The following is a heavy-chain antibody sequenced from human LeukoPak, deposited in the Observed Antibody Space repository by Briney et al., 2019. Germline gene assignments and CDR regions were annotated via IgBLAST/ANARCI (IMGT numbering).Heavy chain of an antibody. V-gene: IGHV4-31*03. J-gene: IGHJ5*02. CDR3: ARCIAAAGTRWFDP. CDR2: IYYSGST. Sequence: PSETLSLTCTVSGGSISSGGYYWSWIRQHPGTGLEWIGYIYYSGSTYYNPSLKSRVTISVDTSKNQFSLKLSSVTAADTAVYYCARCIAAAGTRWFDPWGQGTLVTVSS. D-gene: IGHD6-13*01. CDR1: GGSISSGGYY.